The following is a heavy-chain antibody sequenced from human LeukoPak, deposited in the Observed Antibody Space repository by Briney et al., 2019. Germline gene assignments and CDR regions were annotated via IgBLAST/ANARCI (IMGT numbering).Heavy chain of an antibody. J-gene: IGHJ4*02. CDR1: GGSISSGGYY. V-gene: IGHV4-31*03. Sequence: KASQTLSLTCTVSGGSISSGGYYWSWIRQHPGKGLEWIGYIYYSGSTYYNPSLKSRVTISVDTSKNQFSLKLSSVTAADTAVYYCARIGRAYGSGSPEYYFDYWGQGTLVTVSS. CDR3: ARIGRAYGSGSPEYYFDY. CDR2: IYYSGST. D-gene: IGHD3-10*01.